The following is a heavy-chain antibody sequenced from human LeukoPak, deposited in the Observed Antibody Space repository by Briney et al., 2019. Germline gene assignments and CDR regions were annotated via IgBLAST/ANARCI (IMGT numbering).Heavy chain of an antibody. Sequence: PSQTLSLTCTVSGGSISSGNYYWSWLRQPAGKGLEWIGRIYTSGSTYYNPSLKSRVTTSVDTSKNQFSLKLSSVTAADTAVYFCARRPIYGDPKFDYWGQGTLVIVSS. CDR2: IYTSGST. CDR3: ARRPIYGDPKFDY. CDR1: GGSISSGNYY. V-gene: IGHV4-61*02. J-gene: IGHJ4*02. D-gene: IGHD4-17*01.